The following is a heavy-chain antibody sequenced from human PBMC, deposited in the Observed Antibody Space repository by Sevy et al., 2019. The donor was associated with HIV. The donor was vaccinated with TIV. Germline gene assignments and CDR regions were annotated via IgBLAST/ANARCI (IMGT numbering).Heavy chain of an antibody. CDR2: IHISSGAT. J-gene: IGHJ2*01. V-gene: IGHV1-2*06. Sequence: ASVKVSCKASGFTFSAYYLHWVRQAPGQGLEWMGRIHISSGATVYAHKFEGRVTLTRDTSISTAYMDLTTLTSDDTAIYYCARDLDSGVGRYFDIWGRGTLVTVSS. D-gene: IGHD3-3*01. CDR3: ARDLDSGVGRYFDI. CDR1: GFTFSAYY.